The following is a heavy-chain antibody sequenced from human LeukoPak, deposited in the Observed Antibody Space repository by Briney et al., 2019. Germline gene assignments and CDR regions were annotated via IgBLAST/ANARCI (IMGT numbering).Heavy chain of an antibody. CDR1: AASISISSYY. J-gene: IGHJ4*02. CDR3: VRHLGGSSWFDY. Sequence: SETLSLTCTVSAASISISSYYCGWIRQTPGKGLEWIGIVYYSGSTYYYPSLKSRVTISVDTSKNQFSLRLSSVTAADTAVYYCVRHLGGSSWFDYWGQGALVTVSS. CDR2: VYYSGST. D-gene: IGHD6-13*01. V-gene: IGHV4-39*01.